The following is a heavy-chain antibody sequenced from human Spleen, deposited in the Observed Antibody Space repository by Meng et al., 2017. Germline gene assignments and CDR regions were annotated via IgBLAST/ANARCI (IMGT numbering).Heavy chain of an antibody. D-gene: IGHD3-22*01. CDR3: ARDRDTKYYDRDGYSPKLDH. CDR2: IDPKNGDT. Sequence: ASVKVSCKPSGYNFPDYYIHWVRQAPGQGLEWMGRIDPKNGDTHYAQKFQGRVTMTGDTSISTAYMDLSGLRSDDTAVYYCARDRDTKYYDRDGYSPKLDHWGQGTLVTVSS. V-gene: IGHV1-2*06. CDR1: GYNFPDYY. J-gene: IGHJ4*02.